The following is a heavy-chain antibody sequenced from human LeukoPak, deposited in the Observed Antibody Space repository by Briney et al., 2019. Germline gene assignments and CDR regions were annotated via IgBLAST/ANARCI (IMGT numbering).Heavy chain of an antibody. J-gene: IGHJ4*02. Sequence: PSETLSLTCTVSGGSISSYYWSWIRQPPGKGLEWIGYMYYSGSTTYNPSLKSRVTISVDTSKNQFSLKLSSVTAADTAVYYCAGSGSYDYFDYWGQGTLVTVSS. D-gene: IGHD1-26*01. V-gene: IGHV4-59*01. CDR1: GGSISSYY. CDR2: MYYSGST. CDR3: AGSGSYDYFDY.